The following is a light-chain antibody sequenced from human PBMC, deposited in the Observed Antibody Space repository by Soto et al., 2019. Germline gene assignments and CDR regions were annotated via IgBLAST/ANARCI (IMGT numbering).Light chain of an antibody. CDR1: QSIGRW. CDR3: QHYNSYGT. Sequence: DIQMTQSPSTLSAFVGDRVTITCRASQSIGRWLAWYQQKPGKAPKLLIYDASSLETGVPSRFSGSGSGAEFTLTISSLQPDDFATYYCQHYNSYGTFGQGTKVDIK. CDR2: DAS. V-gene: IGKV1-5*01. J-gene: IGKJ1*01.